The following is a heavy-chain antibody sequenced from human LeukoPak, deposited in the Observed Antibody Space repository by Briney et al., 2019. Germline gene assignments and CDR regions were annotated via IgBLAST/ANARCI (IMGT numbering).Heavy chain of an antibody. J-gene: IGHJ4*02. CDR1: GYTFTSYD. CDR3: ARDLGEFRVYGVFFDY. CDR2: MNPNSGNT. D-gene: IGHD5/OR15-5a*01. Sequence: ASVKVSCKASGYTFTSYDINWVRQATGQGLEWMGWMNPNSGNTGYAQKFQGRVTITRNASISTAYMELSSLRSEDTAVYYCARDLGEFRVYGVFFDYWGQGTLVTVSS. V-gene: IGHV1-8*03.